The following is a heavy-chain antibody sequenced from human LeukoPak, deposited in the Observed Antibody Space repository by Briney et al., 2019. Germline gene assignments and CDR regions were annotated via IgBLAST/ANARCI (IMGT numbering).Heavy chain of an antibody. CDR3: ARAIVLQQLLVY. J-gene: IGHJ4*02. CDR2: ISAYNGNT. CDR1: GYTFTSYG. Sequence: ASVKVSCKASGYTFTSYGISWVRQAPGQGLEWMGWISAYNGNTNYAQKLQGRVTMTTDTSTSTAYMEVRSPRSDDTAVYYCARAIVLQQLLVYWGQGTLVTVSS. D-gene: IGHD6-13*01. V-gene: IGHV1-18*01.